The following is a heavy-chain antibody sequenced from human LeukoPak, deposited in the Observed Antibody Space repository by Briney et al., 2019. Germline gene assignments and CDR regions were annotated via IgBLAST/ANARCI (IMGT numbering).Heavy chain of an antibody. Sequence: SETLSLTCTVSGDSINNYYWSWIRQPPGKGLEWIGNINYSGSSNSNPSLKSRATISVDMSRKHFFLDLISVTAADTAVYYCARAVHYSGTSDQYTGGWYYFDFWGQGTRVTVSS. CDR1: GDSINNYY. V-gene: IGHV4-59*01. J-gene: IGHJ4*02. CDR3: ARAVHYSGTSDQYTGGWYYFDF. CDR2: INYSGSS. D-gene: IGHD3-10*01.